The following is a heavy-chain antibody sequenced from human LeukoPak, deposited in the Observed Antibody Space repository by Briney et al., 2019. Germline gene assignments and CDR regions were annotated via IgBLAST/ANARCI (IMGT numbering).Heavy chain of an antibody. V-gene: IGHV4-39*01. D-gene: IGHD3-22*01. Sequence: PSETLSLTCTVSGGSISSSSYYWGWIRQPPGKGLEWIGSIYYSGSTYYNPSLKSRVTISVDTSKNQFSLKLSSVTAADTAVYYCASLYYYDSSGYQKHYFDYWGQGTLVIVSS. CDR1: GGSISSSSYY. CDR2: IYYSGST. CDR3: ASLYYYDSSGYQKHYFDY. J-gene: IGHJ4*02.